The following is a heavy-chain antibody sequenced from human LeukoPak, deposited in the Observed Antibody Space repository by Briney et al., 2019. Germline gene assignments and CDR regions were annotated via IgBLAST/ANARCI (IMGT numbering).Heavy chain of an antibody. CDR3: ARDLGDILLGNWFDP. J-gene: IGHJ5*02. Sequence: PGGSLRLSCAASGFTFTSYTLNWVRQAPGKGLEWVSSISSSSGYIYYADSLRGRFTISRDNAKNSLYLQMNSLRAEDTAVYYCARDLGDILLGNWFDPWGQGTLVTVSS. V-gene: IGHV3-21*04. CDR2: ISSSSGYI. CDR1: GFTFTSYT. D-gene: IGHD3-9*01.